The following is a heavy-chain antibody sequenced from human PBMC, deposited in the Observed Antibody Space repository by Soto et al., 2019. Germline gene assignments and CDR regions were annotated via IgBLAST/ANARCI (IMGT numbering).Heavy chain of an antibody. D-gene: IGHD6-6*01. CDR2: IYYSGST. CDR1: GGSISSGDYY. CDR3: ARVRGIAARRSPEYSYGMDV. J-gene: IGHJ6*02. V-gene: IGHV4-30-4*01. Sequence: QVQLQESGPGLVKPSQTLSLTCTVSGGSISSGDYYWSWIRQPPGKGLEWIGYIYYSGSTYYNPSPKSRVTMSVDTSRNQFSLKLSSVTAADTAVYYCARVRGIAARRSPEYSYGMDVWGQGTTVTVSS.